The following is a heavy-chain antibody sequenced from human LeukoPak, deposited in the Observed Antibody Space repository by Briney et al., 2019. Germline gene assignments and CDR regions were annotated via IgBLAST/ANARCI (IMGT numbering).Heavy chain of an antibody. V-gene: IGHV3-30*04. Sequence: GGSLRLSCAASGFTFSSYAMHWVRQAPGKGLEWVAVISYDGSNKYYADSVKGRFTISRDKSKNTLYLQMNSLRAEDTAVYYCASSYSGSYYGYWGQGTLVTVSS. J-gene: IGHJ4*02. CDR3: ASSYSGSYYGY. D-gene: IGHD1-26*01. CDR1: GFTFSSYA. CDR2: ISYDGSNK.